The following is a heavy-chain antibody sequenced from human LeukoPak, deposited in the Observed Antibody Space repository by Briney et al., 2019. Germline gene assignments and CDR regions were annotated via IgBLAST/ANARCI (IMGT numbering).Heavy chain of an antibody. CDR2: ISWNSVNI. Sequence: PGRSLRLSCAASGFTFDDYAMHWVRQAPGKGLEWVSGISWNSVNIGYEDSVKGRFTISRDNAKNSLYLQMHSLRPEDTALYYCVKDRGLRNQWLQLTYDSWGQGTLVTVSS. V-gene: IGHV3-9*01. J-gene: IGHJ4*02. D-gene: IGHD5-24*01. CDR3: VKDRGLRNQWLQLTYDS. CDR1: GFTFDDYA.